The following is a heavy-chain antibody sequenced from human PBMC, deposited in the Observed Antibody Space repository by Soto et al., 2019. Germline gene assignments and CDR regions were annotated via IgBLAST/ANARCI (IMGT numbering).Heavy chain of an antibody. CDR3: AKQSATTLWDWFDP. V-gene: IGHV4-39*01. Sequence: SETLSLTCTVSGGSISSSSNYWGWIRQSPGKGLEWIGSIYYSGSTDYNPSLKSRATISVDTSKNQFSLRLNSLTAADTAVYYCAKQSATTLWDWFDPWGQGTLVTVSS. CDR1: GGSISSSSNY. CDR2: IYYSGST. J-gene: IGHJ5*02. D-gene: IGHD1-1*01.